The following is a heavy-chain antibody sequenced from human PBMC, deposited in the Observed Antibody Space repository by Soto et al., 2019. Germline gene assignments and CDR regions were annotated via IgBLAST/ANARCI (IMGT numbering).Heavy chain of an antibody. CDR2: IYYSGST. J-gene: IGHJ5*02. D-gene: IGHD3-10*01. CDR3: ARAQVLLWFGELPYGGWFDP. Sequence: SETLSLTCTVSGGSISSGGYYWSWIRQHPGKGLEWIGYIYYSGSTYYNPSLKSRVTISVDTSKNQFSLKLSSVTAADTAVYYGARAQVLLWFGELPYGGWFDPWGHGTLVTVSS. CDR1: GGSISSGGYY. V-gene: IGHV4-31*03.